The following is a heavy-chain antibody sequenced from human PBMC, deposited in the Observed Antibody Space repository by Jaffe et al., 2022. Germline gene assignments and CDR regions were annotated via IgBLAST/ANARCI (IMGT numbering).Heavy chain of an antibody. V-gene: IGHV3-43D*04. J-gene: IGHJ4*02. CDR1: GFTFDDYA. CDR2: ISWDGGST. Sequence: EVQLVESGGVVVQPGGSLRLSCAASGFTFDDYAMHWVRQAPGKGLEWVSLISWDGGSTYYADSVKGRFTISRDNSKNSLYLQMNSLRAEDTALYYCAKDIGSGYDLNSTPYFDYWGQGTLVTVSS. D-gene: IGHD5-12*01. CDR3: AKDIGSGYDLNSTPYFDY.